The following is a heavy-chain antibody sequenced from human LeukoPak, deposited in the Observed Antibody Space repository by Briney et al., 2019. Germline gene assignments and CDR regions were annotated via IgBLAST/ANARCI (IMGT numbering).Heavy chain of an antibody. CDR2: IYHSGST. CDR1: GYSISSGYY. D-gene: IGHD4-17*01. J-gene: IGHJ4*02. Sequence: SETLSLTWAVSGYSISSGYYWGWIRQPPGKGLEWIGSIYHSGSTYYNPSLKSRVTISVDTSKNQFSLKLSSVTAADTAVYYCARQRYGDRSFDYWGQGTLVTVSS. CDR3: ARQRYGDRSFDY. V-gene: IGHV4-38-2*01.